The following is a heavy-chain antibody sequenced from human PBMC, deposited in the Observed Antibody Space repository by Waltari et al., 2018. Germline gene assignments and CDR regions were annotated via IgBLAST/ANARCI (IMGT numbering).Heavy chain of an antibody. V-gene: IGHV5-51*01. D-gene: IGHD2-15*01. J-gene: IGHJ3*02. CDR2: IYPGDSDT. CDR3: ARQGYCSGGSCYGAFDI. Sequence: VQLVQSGAEVKKPGESLKISCKGSGYSFTSYWLGWVRQLPGKGLEWMGIIYPGDSDTRYSTSFQGQVTISADKSISTAYRQWSSLKASDTAMDYCARQGYCSGGSCYGAFDIWGQGTMVTVSS. CDR1: GYSFTSYW.